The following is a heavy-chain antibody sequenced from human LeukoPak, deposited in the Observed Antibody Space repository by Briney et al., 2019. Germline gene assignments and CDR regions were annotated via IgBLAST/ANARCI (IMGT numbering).Heavy chain of an antibody. J-gene: IGHJ4*02. D-gene: IGHD2-15*01. V-gene: IGHV1-18*01. CDR2: ISVYSGST. Sequence: ASVKVSCKASGYTFTNYGIHWVRQAPGQGLEWMGWISVYSGSTDYAQKLQGMVTMTTNMSTSTAYMELRSLRSDDTAVYYCARGYCSGGSCATFDYWGQGTLVTVSS. CDR3: ARGYCSGGSCATFDY. CDR1: GYTFTNYG.